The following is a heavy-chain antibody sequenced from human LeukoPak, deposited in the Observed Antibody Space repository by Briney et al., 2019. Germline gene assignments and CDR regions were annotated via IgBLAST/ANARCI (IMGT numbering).Heavy chain of an antibody. J-gene: IGHJ6*03. Sequence: ASVKVSCKVSGYTLTELSMHWVRQAPGKGLEWMGGFDPEDGETIYAQKFQGRVTITTDESTSTAYMELSSLRSEDTAVYYCARGAYYYYYYMDVWGKGTTVTVSS. CDR2: FDPEDGET. V-gene: IGHV1-24*01. CDR1: GYTLTELS. CDR3: ARGAYYYYYYMDV.